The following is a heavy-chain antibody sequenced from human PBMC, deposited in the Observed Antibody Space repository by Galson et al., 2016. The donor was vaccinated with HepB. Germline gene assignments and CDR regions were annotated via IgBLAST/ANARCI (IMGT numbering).Heavy chain of an antibody. D-gene: IGHD2-15*01. CDR3: AKASRVVADTNYYYGMDV. CDR2: ISFDGNNK. J-gene: IGHJ6*02. V-gene: IGHV3-30*18. CDR1: GFPFSNYA. Sequence: SLRLSCAASGFPFSNYAMHWVRQAPGKGLEWVAIISFDGNNKYYADSVRGRFTISRDNSKNTLYLQMNSLRAEDTAEYYCAKASRVVADTNYYYGMDVWGQGTTVTVSS.